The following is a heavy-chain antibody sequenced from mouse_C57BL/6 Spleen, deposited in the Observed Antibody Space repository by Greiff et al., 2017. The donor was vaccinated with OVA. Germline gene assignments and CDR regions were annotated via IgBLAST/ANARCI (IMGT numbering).Heavy chain of an antibody. CDR1: GFTFSSYA. J-gene: IGHJ4*01. CDR3: TRGWDDYAMDY. CDR2: ISSGGDYI. Sequence: EVKVVESGEGLVKPGGSLKLSCAASGFTFSSYAMSWVRQTPEKRLEWVAYISSGGDYIYYADTVKGRFTISRDNARNTLYLQMSSLKSEDTAMYYCTRGWDDYAMDYWGQGTSVTVSS. V-gene: IGHV5-9-1*02. D-gene: IGHD4-1*01.